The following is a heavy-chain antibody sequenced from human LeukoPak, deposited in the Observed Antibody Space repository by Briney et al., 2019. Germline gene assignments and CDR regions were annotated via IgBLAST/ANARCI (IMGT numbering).Heavy chain of an antibody. D-gene: IGHD6-13*01. Sequence: ASVKVSGKASGGTFSSYAISWVRQAPGQGLEWMGGIIPIFGTANYAQKFQGRVTITADESTSTAYMELSSLRSEDTAVYYCAREVRGSTRALDPWGQGTLVTVSS. CDR1: GGTFSSYA. V-gene: IGHV1-69*13. CDR2: IIPIFGTA. CDR3: AREVRGSTRALDP. J-gene: IGHJ5*02.